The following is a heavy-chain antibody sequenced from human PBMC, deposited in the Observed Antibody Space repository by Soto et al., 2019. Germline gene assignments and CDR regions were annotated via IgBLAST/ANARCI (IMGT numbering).Heavy chain of an antibody. Sequence: SVKVSCKASGCTFSSYAISWVREAPGQGLAWMGGIIAIFGTANYAQKFQGRVTITADESTSTAYMELSSLRSEDTAVYYCARGGNWLLEAHWGQGTPVPVPS. V-gene: IGHV1-69*13. CDR2: IIAIFGTA. CDR1: GCTFSSYA. CDR3: ARGGNWLLEAH. J-gene: IGHJ4*02. D-gene: IGHD1-1*01.